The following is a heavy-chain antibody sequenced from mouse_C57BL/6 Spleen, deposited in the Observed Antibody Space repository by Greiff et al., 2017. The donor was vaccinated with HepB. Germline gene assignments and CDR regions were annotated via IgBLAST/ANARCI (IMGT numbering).Heavy chain of an antibody. CDR3: ARNPYYGSDAMDY. V-gene: IGHV5-17*01. D-gene: IGHD1-1*01. CDR1: GFTFSDYG. J-gene: IGHJ4*01. CDR2: ISSGSSTI. Sequence: EVHLVESGGGLVKPGGSLKLSCAASGFTFSDYGMHWVRQAPEKGLEWVAYISSGSSTIYYADTVKGRFTISSYNAKNTLFLQMTSLRSEDTAMYYCARNPYYGSDAMDYWGQGTSVTVSS.